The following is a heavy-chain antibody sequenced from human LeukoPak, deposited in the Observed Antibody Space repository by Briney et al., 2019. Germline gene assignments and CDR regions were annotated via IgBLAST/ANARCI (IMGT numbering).Heavy chain of an antibody. V-gene: IGHV1-18*01. Sequence: ASVKVSCKASGYTFTSYGISWVRRAPGQGREWMGWVSAYNGNTNYAQKLQGRVTMTTDTSTTTAYMELRSLRSDDTAVYYCARAVGYCSSTSCYSLDYWGQGTLVTVSS. CDR2: VSAYNGNT. J-gene: IGHJ4*02. CDR1: GYTFTSYG. CDR3: ARAVGYCSSTSCYSLDY. D-gene: IGHD2-2*02.